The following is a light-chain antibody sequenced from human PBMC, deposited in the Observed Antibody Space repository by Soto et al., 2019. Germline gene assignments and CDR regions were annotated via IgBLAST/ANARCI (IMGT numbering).Light chain of an antibody. J-gene: IGLJ2*01. CDR3: AAWDHSLSGHVV. Sequence: QSVLTQPPSASGTPGQRVTISCSGSSSNIESNYVYWYQQLPGTAPKLLIYRNNQRPSGVPDRFSGSKSGTSASLAISGLRSEDEADYYCAAWDHSLSGHVVFGGGTKLTVL. CDR1: SSNIESNY. V-gene: IGLV1-47*01. CDR2: RNN.